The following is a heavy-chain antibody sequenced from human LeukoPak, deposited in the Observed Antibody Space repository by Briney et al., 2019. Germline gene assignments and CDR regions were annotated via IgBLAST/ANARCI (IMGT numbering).Heavy chain of an antibody. V-gene: IGHV3-48*01. CDR2: ITSTSETI. CDR3: AKPNDSGWWMFDY. Sequence: GGSLRLSCTTSGFSFSRYSMNWVRQAPGKGLEWLSHITSTSETIYYADSVKGRFTISRDNAKNSVYLQMNSLRVEDTAVYYCAKPNDSGWWMFDYWGQGTLVAVSS. D-gene: IGHD6-13*01. J-gene: IGHJ4*02. CDR1: GFSFSRYS.